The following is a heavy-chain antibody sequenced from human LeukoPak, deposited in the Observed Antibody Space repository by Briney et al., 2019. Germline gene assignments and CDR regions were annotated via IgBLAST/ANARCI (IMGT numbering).Heavy chain of an antibody. Sequence: WYRQPPGKGLEWIGSIYYSGSTYYNPSLKSRVTISVDTSKNQFSLKLSSVTAADTAVYYCARAYGDYGPFDYWGQGTLVTVSS. D-gene: IGHD4-17*01. CDR2: IYYSGST. J-gene: IGHJ4*02. CDR3: ARAYGDYGPFDY. V-gene: IGHV4-39*01.